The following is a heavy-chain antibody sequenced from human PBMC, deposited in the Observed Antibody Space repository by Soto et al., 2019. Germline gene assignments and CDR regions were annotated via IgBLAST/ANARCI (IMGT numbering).Heavy chain of an antibody. J-gene: IGHJ4*02. CDR2: ISYDGSNK. V-gene: IGHV3-30-3*01. Sequence: QVQPVESGGGVVQPGRSLRLSCAASGFTFSSYAMHWVRQAPGKGLEWVAVISYDGSNKYYADSVKGRFTISRDNSKNTLYLQMNSLKAEDTAVYYCARRGFIAVALDYWGQGTLVTVSS. CDR1: GFTFSSYA. CDR3: ARRGFIAVALDY. D-gene: IGHD6-19*01.